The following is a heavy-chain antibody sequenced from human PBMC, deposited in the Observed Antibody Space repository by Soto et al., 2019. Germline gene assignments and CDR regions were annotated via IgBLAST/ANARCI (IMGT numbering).Heavy chain of an antibody. D-gene: IGHD4-17*01. V-gene: IGHV4-34*01. CDR1: GGSFSGYY. Sequence: QVQLQQWGAGLLKPSETLSLTCAVYGGSFSGYYWSWIRQPPGTGLEWIGEINHSGSTNYNPSLKSRVTISVDTSKNQFSLKLSSVTAADTAVYYCAREANGDYVVDYWGQGTLVTVSS. CDR2: INHSGST. J-gene: IGHJ4*02. CDR3: AREANGDYVVDY.